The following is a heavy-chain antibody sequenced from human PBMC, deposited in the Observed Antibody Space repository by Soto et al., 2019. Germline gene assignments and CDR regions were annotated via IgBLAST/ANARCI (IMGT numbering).Heavy chain of an antibody. CDR2: IIPIFGTA. CDR1: GGTFSSYA. D-gene: IGHD2-2*01. V-gene: IGHV1-69*01. CDR3: ASSCSSTSCPQYYYYYGMDV. J-gene: IGHJ6*02. Sequence: QVQLVQSGAEVKKPGSSVKVSCKASGGTFSSYAISWVRQAPGQGLEWMGGIIPIFGTANYAQKFQGRVTITANESTSTAYMERSSLRSEDTAVYYCASSCSSTSCPQYYYYYGMDVWGQGTTVTVSS.